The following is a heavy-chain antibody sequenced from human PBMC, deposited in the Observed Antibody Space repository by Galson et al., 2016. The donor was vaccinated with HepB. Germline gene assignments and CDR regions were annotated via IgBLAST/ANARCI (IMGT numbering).Heavy chain of an antibody. J-gene: IGHJ4*02. Sequence: SVKVSCKASGYTFTSYAMHWVRRAPGQRLEWMGWINAGNGYTKYSQKFQGRVTSSSDTSASTGYLELSSLRSEDTAVYFCAKEIVVLPPASAFHCWGQGTLVTVSS. CDR3: AKEIVVLPPASAFHC. CDR1: GYTFTSYA. CDR2: INAGNGYT. D-gene: IGHD2-2*01. V-gene: IGHV1-3*01.